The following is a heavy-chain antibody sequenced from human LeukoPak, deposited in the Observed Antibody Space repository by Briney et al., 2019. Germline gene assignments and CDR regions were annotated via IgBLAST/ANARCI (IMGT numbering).Heavy chain of an antibody. J-gene: IGHJ3*02. CDR3: ARGSSDCGGDCYGAFDI. CDR1: GGSISSGDYY. CDR2: IYYSGST. Sequence: PSETLSLTCTVSGGSISSGDYYWSWLRQPPGKGLEWIGYIYYSGSTYYNPSLKSRVTISVDTSKNQFSLKLSSVTAADTAVYYCARGSSDCGGDCYGAFDIWGQGTMVTVSS. V-gene: IGHV4-30-4*01. D-gene: IGHD2-21*02.